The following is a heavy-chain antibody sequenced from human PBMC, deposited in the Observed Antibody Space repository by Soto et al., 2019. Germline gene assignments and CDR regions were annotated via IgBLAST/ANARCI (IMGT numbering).Heavy chain of an antibody. CDR1: GFTFSSYA. D-gene: IGHD6-13*01. Sequence: EVQLLESGGGLVQPGGSLRLSCAASGFTFSSYAMSWVRQAPGKGLEWVSAISGSGGSTYYADSVKGRFTISRDNSKNTXXMQMNSLRAEDTAVYYCGKGPEQYSSGWYRLGMDVWGQGTTVTVSS. V-gene: IGHV3-23*01. J-gene: IGHJ6*02. CDR3: GKGPEQYSSGWYRLGMDV. CDR2: ISGSGGST.